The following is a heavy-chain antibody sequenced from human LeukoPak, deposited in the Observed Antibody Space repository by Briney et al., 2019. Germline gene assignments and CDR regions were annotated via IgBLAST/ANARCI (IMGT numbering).Heavy chain of an antibody. J-gene: IGHJ6*02. Sequence: SETLSLTCIVSGGSISSGGYYWSWIRQHPGKGLEWIGYIYYSGSTYYNPSLKSRVTISVDTSKNQFSLKLSSVTAADTAVYFCARVQWGTTGSDFHYCYAMGVWGQGTAVTVSS. CDR1: GGSISSGGYY. V-gene: IGHV4-31*03. CDR2: IYYSGST. CDR3: ARVQWGTTGSDFHYCYAMGV. D-gene: IGHD1-7*01.